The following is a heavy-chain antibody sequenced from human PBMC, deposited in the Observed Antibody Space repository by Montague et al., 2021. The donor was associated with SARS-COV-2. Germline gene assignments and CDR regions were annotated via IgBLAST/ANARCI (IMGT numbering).Heavy chain of an antibody. CDR2: IYIGSSST. CDR3: AKCFQTYSYESSCFYTFDY. V-gene: IGHV3-23*03. CDR1: GFTFSIYA. Sequence: SLRLSCAASGFTFSIYAMSWVRQAPGKGLEWVAVIYIGSSSTWYADSVKGRFTISRDNPKNTLYLHMNSLRVDDTAVYYCAKCFQTYSYESSCFYTFDYWGQGTLVTVSS. J-gene: IGHJ4*02. D-gene: IGHD3-22*01.